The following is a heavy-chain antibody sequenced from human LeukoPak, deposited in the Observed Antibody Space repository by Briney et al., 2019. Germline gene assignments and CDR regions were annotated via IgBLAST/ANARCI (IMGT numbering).Heavy chain of an antibody. J-gene: IGHJ5*02. CDR1: AGSISIYY. CDR3: ARSSKPALHWFDP. V-gene: IGHV4-4*07. CDR2: IYTGVST. D-gene: IGHD6-6*01. Sequence: SETLSLTWTVSAGSISIYYWSWVRQLAGGGREWSGRIYTGVSTNYNRSLKGQVTWSGGTSKNPFSLKLSSVTAADTAVYYCARSSKPALHWFDPCGQGTLLTVSS.